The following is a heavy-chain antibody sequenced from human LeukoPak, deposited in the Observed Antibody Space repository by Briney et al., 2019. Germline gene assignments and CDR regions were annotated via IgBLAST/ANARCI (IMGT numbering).Heavy chain of an antibody. J-gene: IGHJ4*02. CDR3: ARDRYGVRSGSCDY. Sequence: GASVKVSCKASGYTFTSSGISWVRQAPGQGLEWMGWISGENGNTNYAQKLHGRVSMTTDTSTSTAYMELRSLRYDDTAIYYCARDRYGVRSGSCDYWGQRTLVTVSS. CDR1: GYTFTSSG. D-gene: IGHD1-26*01. V-gene: IGHV1-18*01. CDR2: ISGENGNT.